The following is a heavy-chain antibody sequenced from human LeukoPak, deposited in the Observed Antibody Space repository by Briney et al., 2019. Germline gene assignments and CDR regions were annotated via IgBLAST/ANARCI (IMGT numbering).Heavy chain of an antibody. CDR2: IKGDGSST. D-gene: IGHD4-17*01. Sequence: GGSPRLSCAASGFTFSTYWMHWVRQAPGKGLVWVARIKGDGSSTIYADSVKGRFTISRDNSKNTLYLQTSSLRAEDTAVYYCARASTTVPNLLDHWGRGTLVTVSS. V-gene: IGHV3-74*01. CDR3: ARASTTVPNLLDH. J-gene: IGHJ4*02. CDR1: GFTFSTYW.